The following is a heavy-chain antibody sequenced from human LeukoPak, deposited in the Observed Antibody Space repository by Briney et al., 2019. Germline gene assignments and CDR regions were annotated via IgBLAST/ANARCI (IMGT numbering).Heavy chain of an antibody. CDR2: ISSSSSTI. CDR1: GFTFSSYS. Sequence: GGSLRLSCAASGFTFSSYSMNWVRQAPGKGLEWASYISSSSSTIYYADSVKGRFTISRDNAKNSLYLQMNSLRAEDTAVYYCARDRISSDYGDYGFVDYWGQGTLVTVSS. J-gene: IGHJ4*02. V-gene: IGHV3-48*01. D-gene: IGHD4-17*01. CDR3: ARDRISSDYGDYGFVDY.